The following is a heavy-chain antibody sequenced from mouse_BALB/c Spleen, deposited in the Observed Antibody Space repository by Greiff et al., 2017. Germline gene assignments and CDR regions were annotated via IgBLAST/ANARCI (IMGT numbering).Heavy chain of an antibody. D-gene: IGHD2-1*01. CDR1: GYAFSSSW. CDR2: IYPGDGDT. CDR3: ASYGNFDY. J-gene: IGHJ2*01. V-gene: IGHV1-82*01. Sequence: QVQLQQSGPELVKPGASVKISCKASGYAFSSSWMNWVKQRPGQGLEWIGRIYPGDGDTNYNGKFKGKATLTADKSSSTAYMQLSSLTSVDSAVYFCASYGNFDYWGQGTTLTVSS.